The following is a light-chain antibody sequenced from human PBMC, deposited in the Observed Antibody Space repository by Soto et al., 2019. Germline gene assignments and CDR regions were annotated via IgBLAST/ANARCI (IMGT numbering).Light chain of an antibody. J-gene: IGKJ4*01. CDR1: ESINNN. CDR2: AAT. Sequence: EIVMTQSPATLSVSPGEGATLSCTASESINNNLAWYQQKPGQAPRLLIYAATTWATGFPARFSGSGSGTEFTLTISSLQSEDFAVYYCQQHNKWPLTFGGGTKVDIK. V-gene: IGKV3-15*01. CDR3: QQHNKWPLT.